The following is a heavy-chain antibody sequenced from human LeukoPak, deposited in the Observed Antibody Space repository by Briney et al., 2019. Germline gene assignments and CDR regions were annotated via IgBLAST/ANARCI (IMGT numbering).Heavy chain of an antibody. J-gene: IGHJ6*03. CDR2: INPSGGST. V-gene: IGHV1-46*03. CDR1: GYTFTIYY. Sequence: ASVKVSCKASGYTFTIYYMHWVRQPPGQGLEWMGIINPSGGSTSYAQKFQGRVTMTRDMSTSTVYMELSSLRSGDTAVEYYARDYVAHGYYYYMHVWGKGGTVSVSS. CDR3: ARDYVAHGYYYYMHV. D-gene: IGHD6-13*01.